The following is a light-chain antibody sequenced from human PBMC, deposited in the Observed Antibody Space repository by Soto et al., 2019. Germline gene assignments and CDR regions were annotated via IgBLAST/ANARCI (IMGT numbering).Light chain of an antibody. CDR1: SSDVGGFDF. J-gene: IGLJ1*01. CDR3: SSYITTTSLFV. V-gene: IGLV2-14*01. CDR2: EVS. Sequence: ALTQPASVSGSPGQSITISCTGTSSDVGGFDFVSWFQRHPGKAPKLLIYEVSRRPSGISNRFSGSKTVNTASLTISGLQAEDEAEYFCSSYITTTSLFVFGTGTKVTVL.